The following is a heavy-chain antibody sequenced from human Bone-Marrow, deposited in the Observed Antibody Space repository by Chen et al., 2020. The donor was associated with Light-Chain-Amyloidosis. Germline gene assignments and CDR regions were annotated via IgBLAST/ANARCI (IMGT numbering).Heavy chain of an antibody. CDR3: AKDISYDDILPGYPADAFDI. CDR2: ISGIVVSR. Sequence: EVQLVESGGGLLQRGGSLRLSCAASGFAFSSYAMSWVRQAPGKGLEWVSTISGIVVSRYSGDSVKGRLTISRDNSKNALFLQMNSLRAEDTAVYYCAKDISYDDILPGYPADAFDIWGQGTMVTVSS. D-gene: IGHD3-9*01. CDR1: GFAFSSYA. V-gene: IGHV3-23*04. J-gene: IGHJ3*02.